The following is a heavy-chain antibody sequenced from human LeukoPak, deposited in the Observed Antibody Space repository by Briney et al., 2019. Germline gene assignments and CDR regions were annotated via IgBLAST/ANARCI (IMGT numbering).Heavy chain of an antibody. V-gene: IGHV3-30-3*01. D-gene: IGHD5-18*01. CDR1: GFTFSSYA. CDR3: ATGSGLWSPDY. CDR2: ISYDGGNK. J-gene: IGHJ4*02. Sequence: QPGRSLRLSCAASGFTFSSYAMHWVRQAPGKGLEWVAVISYDGGNKYYADSVKGRFTISRDNAKNRLYVQMNSLRAEDTAVYYCATGSGLWSPDYWGQGTLVTVSS.